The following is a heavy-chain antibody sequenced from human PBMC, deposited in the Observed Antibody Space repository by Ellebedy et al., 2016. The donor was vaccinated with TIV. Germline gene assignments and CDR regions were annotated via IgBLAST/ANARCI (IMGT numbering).Heavy chain of an antibody. Sequence: MPSETLSLTCTVSGGSISSSSYYWGWIRQPPGKGLEWIGSIYYSGSTNYNPSLKSRVTISVDTSKNQFSLKLSSVTAADTAVYYCARETMVRGVQIHDYWGQGTLVTVSS. D-gene: IGHD3-10*01. CDR2: IYYSGST. CDR1: GGSISSSSYY. V-gene: IGHV4-39*07. J-gene: IGHJ4*02. CDR3: ARETMVRGVQIHDY.